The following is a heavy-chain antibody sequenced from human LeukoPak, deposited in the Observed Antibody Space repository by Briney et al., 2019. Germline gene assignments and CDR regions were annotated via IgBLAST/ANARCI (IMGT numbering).Heavy chain of an antibody. V-gene: IGHV4-34*01. D-gene: IGHD3-10*01. J-gene: IGHJ6*04. CDR2: INHSGST. CDR1: GGSFSGYY. Sequence: SETLSLTCAVYGGSFSGYYWSWIRQPPRKGLEWIGEINHSGSTNYNPPLKSRVTVSVDTSKNQFSLKLSSVTAADTAVYYCASGVRGSYYYYGMDVWGKGTTVTVSS. CDR3: ASGVRGSYYYYGMDV.